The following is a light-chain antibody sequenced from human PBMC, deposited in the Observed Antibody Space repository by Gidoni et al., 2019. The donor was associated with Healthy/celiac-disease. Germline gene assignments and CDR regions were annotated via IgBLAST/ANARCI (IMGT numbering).Light chain of an antibody. Sequence: PATLSLSPGESATLSCRASQSVSSYLAWYQQKPGQAPRLLIYDASNRATGIPARFSGSGSGTDFTLTISSLEPEDFAVYYCQQRSNWLMYTFGQGTKLEIK. V-gene: IGKV3-11*01. CDR2: DAS. CDR1: QSVSSY. J-gene: IGKJ2*01. CDR3: QQRSNWLMYT.